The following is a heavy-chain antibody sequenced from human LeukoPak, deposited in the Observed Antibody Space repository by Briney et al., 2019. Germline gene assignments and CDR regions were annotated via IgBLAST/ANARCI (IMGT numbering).Heavy chain of an antibody. D-gene: IGHD3-3*01. J-gene: IGHJ6*02. CDR3: VRGAATGGVTKPDV. Sequence: GGSLRLSCAASGFIFSTYSMNWVRQAPGKGLEWVSYISSSGSTIYHADSVKGRFTISRDNGKNSLNLQMNSLRDEDTAVYYCVRGAATGGVTKPDVWGQGTTVTVSS. CDR1: GFIFSTYS. V-gene: IGHV3-48*02. CDR2: ISSSGSTI.